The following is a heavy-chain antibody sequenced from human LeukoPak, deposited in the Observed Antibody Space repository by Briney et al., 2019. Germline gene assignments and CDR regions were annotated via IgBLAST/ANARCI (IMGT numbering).Heavy chain of an antibody. CDR1: GYTFTSYG. Sequence: RASVKVSCKASGYTFTSYGISWVRQAPGQGLEWMGWISAYNGNTNYAQKLQGRVTMTRDTSTSTVYMELSSLRSEDTAVYYCARDATENYDFWSGLLGGLMDVWGKGTTVTVSS. D-gene: IGHD3-3*01. CDR3: ARDATENYDFWSGLLGGLMDV. J-gene: IGHJ6*03. CDR2: ISAYNGNT. V-gene: IGHV1-18*01.